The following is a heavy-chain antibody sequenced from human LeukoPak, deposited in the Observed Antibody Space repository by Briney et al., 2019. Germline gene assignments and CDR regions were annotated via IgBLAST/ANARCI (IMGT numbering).Heavy chain of an antibody. CDR3: ATPTGEGTAFDI. Sequence: GASVKVTCKVSGYTLTELSMHWVRQAPGKGLEWMGGFDPEDGETIYAQKFQGRVTMTEDTSTDTAYMELSSLRSEDTAVYYCATPTGEGTAFDIWGQGTMVTVSS. J-gene: IGHJ3*02. CDR1: GYTLTELS. CDR2: FDPEDGET. D-gene: IGHD3-10*01. V-gene: IGHV1-24*01.